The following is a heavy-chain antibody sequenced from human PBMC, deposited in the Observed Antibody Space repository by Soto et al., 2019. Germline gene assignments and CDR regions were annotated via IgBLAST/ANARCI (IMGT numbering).Heavy chain of an antibody. V-gene: IGHV3-30*18. CDR3: AKEARTPAAIGEYYHYYGMDV. CDR2: ISYDGSNN. CDR1: GFTFISYG. Sequence: GGSLRLSCAASGFTFISYGMHWVRQAPGRGLEWVAVISYDGSNNYYADSVKGRFTISRDNSKNTLYLQMNSLRAEDTAVYYCAKEARTPAAIGEYYHYYGMDVWGQGTTVTVSS. J-gene: IGHJ6*02. D-gene: IGHD2-2*02.